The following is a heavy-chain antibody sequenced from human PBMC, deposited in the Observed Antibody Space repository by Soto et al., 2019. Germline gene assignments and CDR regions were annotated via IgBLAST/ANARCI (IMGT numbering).Heavy chain of an antibody. Sequence: PGGSLRLSCAASGFTFSDYYMSWIRQAPGKGLEWVSYISSSGSTIYYADSVKGRFTISRDNAKNSLYLQMNSLRAEDTAVYYCARGSLITGTLHYYYYGMDVWGQGTTVTVSS. CDR2: ISSSGSTI. J-gene: IGHJ6*02. CDR3: ARGSLITGTLHYYYYGMDV. D-gene: IGHD1-20*01. CDR1: GFTFSDYY. V-gene: IGHV3-11*01.